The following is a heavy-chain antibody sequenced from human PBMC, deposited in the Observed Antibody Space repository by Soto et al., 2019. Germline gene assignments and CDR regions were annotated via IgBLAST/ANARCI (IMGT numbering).Heavy chain of an antibody. V-gene: IGHV1-24*01. J-gene: IGHJ6*02. CDR1: GYTLTELS. CDR3: ATDVWGSIAAAGNYYYGMDV. CDR2: FDPEDGET. Sequence: ASVKVSCKVSGYTLTELSMHWVRQAPGKGLEWMGGFDPEDGETIYAQKFQGRVTMTEDTSTDTAYMELSSLRSEDTAVYYCATDVWGSIAAAGNYYYGMDVWGQGTTVTVSS. D-gene: IGHD6-13*01.